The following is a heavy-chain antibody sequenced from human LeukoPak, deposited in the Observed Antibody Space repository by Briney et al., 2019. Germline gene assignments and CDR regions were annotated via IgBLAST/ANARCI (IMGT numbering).Heavy chain of an antibody. CDR2: IYYSGST. CDR3: VRLQVNYNWFDP. V-gene: IGHV4-39*01. D-gene: IGHD6-25*01. J-gene: IGHJ5*02. CDR1: GGSISSSSYD. Sequence: SETLSLTCTVSGGSISSSSYDWGWIRQPPGKGLEWIGSIYYSGSTYYNPSLKSRVTISVDTSKNQFSLKLSSVTAADTAVYYCVRLQVNYNWFDPWGQGTLVTVSS.